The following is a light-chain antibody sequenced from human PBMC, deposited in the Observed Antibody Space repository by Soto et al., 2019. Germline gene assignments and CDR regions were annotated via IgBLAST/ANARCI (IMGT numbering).Light chain of an antibody. CDR2: FGT. CDR3: QQYASYPYS. CDR1: QSVSNF. J-gene: IGKJ2*03. Sequence: DIVMSQSPSTLSASVGDRVTITCRASQSVSNFLAWYQQKPGKVPSLLVYFGTNLHSGVPSRFGGSGSETEFSLTISSLQPDDFATYYCQQYASYPYSFGQGTKLEI. V-gene: IGKV1-5*03.